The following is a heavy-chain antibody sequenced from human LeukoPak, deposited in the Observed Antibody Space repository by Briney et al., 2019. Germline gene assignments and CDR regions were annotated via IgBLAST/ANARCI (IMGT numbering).Heavy chain of an antibody. Sequence: ASVKVSCKASGYTFTSCAMHWVRQAPGQRLEWMGWINAGNGNTKYSQKFQGRVTITRDTSASTAYMELSSLRSEDTAVYYCARVVGRYSSGWLGFWGQGTLVTVSS. CDR2: INAGNGNT. V-gene: IGHV1-3*01. D-gene: IGHD6-19*01. CDR1: GYTFTSCA. CDR3: ARVVGRYSSGWLGF. J-gene: IGHJ4*02.